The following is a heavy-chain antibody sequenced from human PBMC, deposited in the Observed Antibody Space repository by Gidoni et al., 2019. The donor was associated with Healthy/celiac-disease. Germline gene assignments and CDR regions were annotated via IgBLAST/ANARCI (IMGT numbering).Heavy chain of an antibody. CDR2: ILPIFGTA. J-gene: IGHJ6*02. D-gene: IGHD3-3*01. V-gene: IGHV1-69*01. Sequence: QVQLVQSGAEVKKPGSSVKVSCKASGGTFSSYVISWVRQAPGTGREWMGGILPIFGTANYAQKFQGRVTITADESTGTAYMELSSLRSDDTAVYYCAVSPPFGPYGMDVWGQGTTVTVSS. CDR1: GGTFSSYV. CDR3: AVSPPFGPYGMDV.